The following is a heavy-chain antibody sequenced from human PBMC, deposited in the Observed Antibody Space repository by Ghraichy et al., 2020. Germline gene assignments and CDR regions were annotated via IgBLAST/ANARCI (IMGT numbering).Heavy chain of an antibody. CDR2: MNPNSGNT. Sequence: ASLKVSCKASGYTFTSYDINWVRQATGQGLEWMGWMNPNSGNTGYAQKFQGRVTMTRNTSISTAYMELSSLRSEDTAVYYCARGISLHPRNKRGSFDYWGQGTLVTVSS. CDR1: GYTFTSYD. J-gene: IGHJ4*02. V-gene: IGHV1-8*01. D-gene: IGHD5/OR15-5a*01. CDR3: ARGISLHPRNKRGSFDY.